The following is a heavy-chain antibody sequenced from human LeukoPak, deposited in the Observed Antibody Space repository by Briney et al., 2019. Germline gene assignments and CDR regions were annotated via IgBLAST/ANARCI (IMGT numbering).Heavy chain of an antibody. CDR2: ISSSGST. CDR1: GDSISSGDYY. D-gene: IGHD3-22*01. Sequence: SETLSLTCTVSGDSISSGDYYWSWIRQPAGKGLEWIGRISSSGSTYYNPSLKSRVTISVDTSKNQFSLKLSSVTAADTAVYYCARFVPYYYDSSGYYSSGAQNAFDIWGQGTMVTVSS. J-gene: IGHJ3*02. V-gene: IGHV4-61*02. CDR3: ARFVPYYYDSSGYYSSGAQNAFDI.